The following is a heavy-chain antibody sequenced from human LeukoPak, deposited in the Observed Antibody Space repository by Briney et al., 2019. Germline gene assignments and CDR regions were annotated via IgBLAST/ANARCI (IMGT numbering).Heavy chain of an antibody. J-gene: IGHJ4*02. D-gene: IGHD3-10*01. V-gene: IGHV3-7*01. CDR1: GFTFSTYW. CDR2: IKEDGSER. CDR3: ARDEVGGFFDF. Sequence: SGGSLRLSCAASGFTFSTYWMSWLRQAPGKGLEWVANIKEDGSERYYGDSVKGRFSIYRDNARSLVFLQMNSLRVEDSAVYYCARDEVGGFFDFWGEGTLVTVSS.